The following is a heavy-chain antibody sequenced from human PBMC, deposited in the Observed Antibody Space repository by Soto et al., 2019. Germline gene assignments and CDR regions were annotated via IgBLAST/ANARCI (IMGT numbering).Heavy chain of an antibody. CDR1: VFTFSSYE. CDR3: ARELLYYYYGMDV. V-gene: IGHV3-48*03. J-gene: IGHJ6*02. D-gene: IGHD2-15*01. CDR2: ISSSGSTI. Sequence: GWSLRLSCAYSVFTFSSYEMNWVRQAPGKGLEWVSYISSSGSTIYYADSVKGRFTISRDNAKNSLYLQMNSLRAEDTAVYYCARELLYYYYGMDVWGQGTTVTVSS.